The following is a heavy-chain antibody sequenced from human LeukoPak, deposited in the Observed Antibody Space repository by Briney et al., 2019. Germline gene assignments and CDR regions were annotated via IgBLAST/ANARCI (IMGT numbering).Heavy chain of an antibody. CDR1: GVTFSTYA. V-gene: IGHV3-23*01. J-gene: IGHJ4*02. CDR2: ISGSGGNT. Sequence: GGSLRLSCAASGVTFSTYAMTWVRQAPGKGLEWVSAISGSGGNTYYANSVKGRFTISRDNSMNTLYLQMNSLRAEDTAIYYCAKDSLPTSGCRGYFDYWGQGTLVTVSS. CDR3: AKDSLPTSGCRGYFDY. D-gene: IGHD6-25*01.